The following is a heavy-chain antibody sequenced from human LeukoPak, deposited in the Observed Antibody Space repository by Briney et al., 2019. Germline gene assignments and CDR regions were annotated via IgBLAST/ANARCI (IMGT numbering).Heavy chain of an antibody. D-gene: IGHD3-3*01. J-gene: IGHJ4*02. CDR3: TRYYDFWSGYYGLDY. CDR1: GFTFGDYA. Sequence: PGGSLRLSCTASGFTFGDYAMSWVRQAPGKGLEWVGFIRSKAYGGTTEYAASVKGRLTISRDDSKSIAYLQMNSLKTEDTAVYYCTRYYDFWSGYYGLDYWGQGTLVTVSS. V-gene: IGHV3-49*04. CDR2: IRSKAYGGTT.